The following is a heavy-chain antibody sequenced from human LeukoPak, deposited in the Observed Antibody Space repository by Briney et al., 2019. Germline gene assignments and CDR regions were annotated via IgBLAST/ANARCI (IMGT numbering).Heavy chain of an antibody. Sequence: GGSLRLSCAASGFTFTNYAMNWVRQAPGKGLEWVSSISGSGDDTSYADSVKGRFTISRDNSRNTLYLQMNSLRAEDAAVYYCAKQFVDIWGQGTLVTVSS. CDR3: AKQFVDI. CDR1: GFTFTNYA. D-gene: IGHD5-24*01. V-gene: IGHV3-23*01. CDR2: ISGSGDDT. J-gene: IGHJ5*02.